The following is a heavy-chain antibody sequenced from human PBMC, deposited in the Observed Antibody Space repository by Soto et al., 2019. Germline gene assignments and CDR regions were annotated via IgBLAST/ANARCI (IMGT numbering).Heavy chain of an antibody. V-gene: IGHV1-18*01. CDR2: ISAYNGNT. D-gene: IGHD1-26*01. CDR3: ARRYRDYHDTDLFDY. CDR1: GYTFTSYG. Sequence: QVQLVQSGAEVKKPGASVKVSCKASGYTFTSYGISWVRQAPGQGLEWMGWISAYNGNTNYAQKLQGRVTMTTDTSTSTAYRELRSLRSDDTAVYYCARRYRDYHDTDLFDYWGQGTLVTVSS. J-gene: IGHJ4*02.